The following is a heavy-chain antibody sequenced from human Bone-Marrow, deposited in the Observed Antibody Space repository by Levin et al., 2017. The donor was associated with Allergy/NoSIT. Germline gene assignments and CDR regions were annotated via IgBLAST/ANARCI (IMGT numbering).Heavy chain of an antibody. D-gene: IGHD1-20*01. CDR2: ISYNGDT. CDR1: GGSISSGFYF. J-gene: IGHJ4*02. V-gene: IGHV4-31*03. Sequence: SQTLSLTCTVSGGSISSGFYFWTWIRQHPGKGLEWIGYISYNGDTFYNPSLESRLTMSMDASKNQFSLKVTSVTAADTARYFCARDQRRKNNWNDSFDYWGQGLLVTVSS. CDR3: ARDQRRKNNWNDSFDY.